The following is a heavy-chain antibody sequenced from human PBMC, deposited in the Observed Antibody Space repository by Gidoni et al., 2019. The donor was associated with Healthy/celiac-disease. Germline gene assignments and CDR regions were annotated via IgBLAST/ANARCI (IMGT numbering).Heavy chain of an antibody. V-gene: IGHV3-48*03. CDR1: GFTLRSYE. CDR3: ARDGGIQLWFDYFDS. CDR2: ISSSGSTI. J-gene: IGHJ4*02. D-gene: IGHD5-18*01. Sequence: EVQLLEYGGGWVQPGGSLRLHCAASGFTLRSYEMNWVRQAPGKGLGWVSYISSSGSTIYYADSVKGRFTISRDNAKNSLYLQMNSLRAEDTAVYYCARDGGIQLWFDYFDSWGQGTLVTVSS.